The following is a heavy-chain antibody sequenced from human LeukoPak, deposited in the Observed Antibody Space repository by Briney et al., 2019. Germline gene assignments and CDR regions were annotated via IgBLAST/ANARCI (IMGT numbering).Heavy chain of an antibody. CDR2: IYTSGST. CDR1: GGSISSGSYY. J-gene: IGHJ5*02. Sequence: PSETLSLTCTVSGGSISSGSYYWSWIRQPAGKGLEWIGRIYTSGSTNYNPSLKSRVTISVDTSKNQFSLKLSSVTAADTAVYYCARDRWSSSWEKASWFDPWGQGTLVTVSS. D-gene: IGHD6-13*01. V-gene: IGHV4-61*02. CDR3: ARDRWSSSWEKASWFDP.